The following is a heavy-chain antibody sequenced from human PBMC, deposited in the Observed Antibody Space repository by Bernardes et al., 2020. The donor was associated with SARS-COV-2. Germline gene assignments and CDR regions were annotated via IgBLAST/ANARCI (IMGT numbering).Heavy chain of an antibody. V-gene: IGHV1-18*01. D-gene: IGHD1-26*01. CDR3: ARASSGSYFRNDAFDI. J-gene: IGHJ3*02. CDR1: RYTFPSYG. Sequence: ASVKVSCKPSRYTFPSYGISCARQPPGQGLAWMGWPSAPHRNTNYAQKLQGRVTMTTDTSTSTAYMELRSLRSDDTAVYYCARASSGSYFRNDAFDIWGQGTMVTVSS. CDR2: PSAPHRNT.